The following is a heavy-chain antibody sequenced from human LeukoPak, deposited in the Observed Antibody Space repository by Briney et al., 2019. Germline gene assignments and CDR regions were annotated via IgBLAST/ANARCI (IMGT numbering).Heavy chain of an antibody. Sequence: SETLSLTCAVSGGSFSGYYWSWIRQPPGKGLEWIGEINHSGSTNYNPSLKSRVTISVDTSKNQVSLKLSSETAADTAVYYCARVGVGATPFDYWGEGTLVTVSS. CDR3: ARVGVGATPFDY. CDR1: GGSFSGYY. D-gene: IGHD1-26*01. CDR2: INHSGST. V-gene: IGHV4-34*01. J-gene: IGHJ4*02.